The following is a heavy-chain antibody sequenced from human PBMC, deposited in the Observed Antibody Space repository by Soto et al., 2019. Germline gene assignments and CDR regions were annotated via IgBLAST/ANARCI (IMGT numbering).Heavy chain of an antibody. CDR2: IFSNDEN. J-gene: IGHJ6*02. V-gene: IGHV2-26*01. Sequence: QVTLKESGPVLVKPTETLTLTCTVSGFSLSNARLGVSWIRHPPGHTLELLAHIFSNDENSYSTSLKSRLTISKDTSESQVVLTMTNMDPVDTATYYCARIVGLYSGYDYGGYYYYGMDVWGQGTTVTVSS. D-gene: IGHD5-12*01. CDR1: GFSLSNARLG. CDR3: ARIVGLYSGYDYGGYYYYGMDV.